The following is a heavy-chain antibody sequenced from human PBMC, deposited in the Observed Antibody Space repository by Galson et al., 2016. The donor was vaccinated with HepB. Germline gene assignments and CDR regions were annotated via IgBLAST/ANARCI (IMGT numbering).Heavy chain of an antibody. Sequence: SLRLSCAASGFSFSVYSMSWVRQAPGKGLEWVSSITGRGNYYADSVMGRFTISRDNARNSLYLQMSSLRAEDTAVYYCARRGFGISSSHFDYWGQGTLVAVSS. D-gene: IGHD6-13*01. CDR3: ARRGFGISSSHFDY. V-gene: IGHV3-21*01. CDR1: GFSFSVYS. J-gene: IGHJ4*02. CDR2: ITGRGNY.